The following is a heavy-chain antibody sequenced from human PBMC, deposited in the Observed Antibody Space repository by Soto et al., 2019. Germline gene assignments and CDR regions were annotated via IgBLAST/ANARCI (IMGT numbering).Heavy chain of an antibody. Sequence: QVQLQESGPGLVKPSQTLSLTCTVSGGSISSGGYYWSWIRQHPGKGLEWIGYIYYSGSTYYNPSLTSRVTRSVDTSKNQFSLKLSSVTAADTAVYYCARDHGDGYTTPGGFDYWGQGTLVTVSS. CDR2: IYYSGST. D-gene: IGHD5-12*01. J-gene: IGHJ4*02. CDR3: ARDHGDGYTTPGGFDY. V-gene: IGHV4-31*03. CDR1: GGSISSGGYY.